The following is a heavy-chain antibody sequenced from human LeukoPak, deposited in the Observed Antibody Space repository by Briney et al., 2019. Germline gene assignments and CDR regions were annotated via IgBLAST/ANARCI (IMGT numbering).Heavy chain of an antibody. J-gene: IGHJ3*02. V-gene: IGHV4-4*07. D-gene: IGHD3-9*01. CDR3: ARVCGSATGYRLCGFDI. CDR2: VDTSWNT. Sequence: SETLSLTCTVSGGSFSNYFWNWICQPAGKGLEWLGRVDTSWNTNYNPSLKSRLTMSVDTSKNQFSLKVTSVTAADTAVYYCARVCGSATGYRLCGFDIWGQGTVVTVSS. CDR1: GGSFSNYF.